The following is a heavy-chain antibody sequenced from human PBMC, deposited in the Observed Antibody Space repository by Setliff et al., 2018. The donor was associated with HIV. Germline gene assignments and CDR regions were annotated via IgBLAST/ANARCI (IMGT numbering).Heavy chain of an antibody. CDR2: ISYLGE. Sequence: PGGSLRLSCAASGFKFSDFAMSWVRQAPGKGLEWVSTISYLGENYADSVKGRFSISRDNSKNTMYLQMNSLRAEDTAVYYCIRDTSGRDAFDIWGQGTMVTVSS. J-gene: IGHJ3*02. CDR1: GFKFSDFA. CDR3: IRDTSGRDAFDI. D-gene: IGHD6-19*01. V-gene: IGHV3-23*01.